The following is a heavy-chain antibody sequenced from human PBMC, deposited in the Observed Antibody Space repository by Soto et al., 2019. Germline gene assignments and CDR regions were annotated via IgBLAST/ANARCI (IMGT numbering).Heavy chain of an antibody. Sequence: GGSVKVSCKIFGHTPTEFFLPWVRQAPGEGLEWVGGFYPEDGETIYAQKFQGRVTMTEDTSTDTAYMELSSLRSEDTAVYYCATGGGYSYGLFDSRPLIRNSYFDYWGQGTLVTVSS. V-gene: IGHV1-24*01. CDR3: ATGGGYSYGLFDSRPLIRNSYFDY. J-gene: IGHJ4*02. CDR1: GHTPTEFF. D-gene: IGHD5-18*01. CDR2: FYPEDGET.